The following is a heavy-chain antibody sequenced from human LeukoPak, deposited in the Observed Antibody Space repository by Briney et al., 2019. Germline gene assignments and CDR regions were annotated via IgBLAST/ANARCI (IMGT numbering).Heavy chain of an antibody. D-gene: IGHD2-2*01. J-gene: IGHJ3*02. CDR1: GVTFSNSA. Sequence: GGSLRLSCAASGVTFSNSAMSWVRQAPGKGLEWVSGIIGSGGGTYYADSVKGRFAIYRDNSKNTLYLQMNSRRAEDTAVYYCAKDQEYQMPKRGAFDIWGQGTMVTVSS. CDR3: AKDQEYQMPKRGAFDI. CDR2: IIGSGGGT. V-gene: IGHV3-23*01.